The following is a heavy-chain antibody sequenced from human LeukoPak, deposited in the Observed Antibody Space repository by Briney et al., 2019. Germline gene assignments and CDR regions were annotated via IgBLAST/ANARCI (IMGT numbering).Heavy chain of an antibody. CDR3: AKDNRGAHYDFWSGYSTEYFQH. CDR1: GFTFSSYG. CDR2: IRYDGSNK. Sequence: GGSLRLSCAASGFTFSSYGMHWARQAPGKGLEWVAFIRYDGSNKYYADSVKGRFTISRDNSKNTLYLQMNSLRAEDTAVYYCAKDNRGAHYDFWSGYSTEYFQHWGQGTLVTVSS. D-gene: IGHD3-3*01. J-gene: IGHJ1*01. V-gene: IGHV3-30*02.